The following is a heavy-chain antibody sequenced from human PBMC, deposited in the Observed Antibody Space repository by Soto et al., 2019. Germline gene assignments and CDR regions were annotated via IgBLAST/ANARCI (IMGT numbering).Heavy chain of an antibody. J-gene: IGHJ4*02. Sequence: PGELMKISCKGSGYSFTSYWIGWVRQMTGKGLEWMGIIYPGDSDTRYSPSFQGQVTISADKSISTAYLQWSSLKASDTAMYYCARIEDTAPEAYYFDYWGQGTLVTVSS. CDR3: ARIEDTAPEAYYFDY. CDR1: GYSFTSYW. V-gene: IGHV5-51*01. CDR2: IYPGDSDT. D-gene: IGHD5-18*01.